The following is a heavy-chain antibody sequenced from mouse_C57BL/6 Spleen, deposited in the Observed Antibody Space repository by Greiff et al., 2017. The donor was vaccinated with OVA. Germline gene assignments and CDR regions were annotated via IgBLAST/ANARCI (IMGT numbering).Heavy chain of an antibody. CDR2: IWSDGST. J-gene: IGHJ4*01. CDR1: GFSLTSYG. Sequence: QVQLKESGPGLVAPSQSLSITCTVSGFSLTSYGVHWVRQPPGKGLEWLVVIWSDGSTTYNSALKSRLSLSKDNSKSQVFLKMNSLQTDDTAMYYCARQALTFYYAMDYWGQGTSVTVSS. D-gene: IGHD1-3*01. V-gene: IGHV2-6-1*01. CDR3: ARQALTFYYAMDY.